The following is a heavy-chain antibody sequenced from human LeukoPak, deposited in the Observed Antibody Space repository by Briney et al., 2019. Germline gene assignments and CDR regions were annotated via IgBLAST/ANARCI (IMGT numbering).Heavy chain of an antibody. D-gene: IGHD3-10*01. V-gene: IGHV3-23*01. CDR2: ISGSGGST. CDR1: GFTFSSYA. J-gene: IGHJ6*02. Sequence: PGGSLRLSCAASGFTFSSYAMSWVRQAPGKGLEWVSAISGSGGSTYYADSVKGRFTISRDNSKNTLYLQMNSLRAEDTAVYYCAKSGGGSGSYYLYYGMDVWGQGTTATVSS. CDR3: AKSGGGSGSYYLYYGMDV.